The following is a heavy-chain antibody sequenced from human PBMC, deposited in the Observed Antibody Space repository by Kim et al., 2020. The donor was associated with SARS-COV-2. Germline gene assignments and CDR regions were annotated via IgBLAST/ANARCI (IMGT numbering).Heavy chain of an antibody. CDR1: GGSFSGYY. J-gene: IGHJ6*02. CDR2: INHSGST. V-gene: IGHV4-34*01. D-gene: IGHD6-19*01. CDR3: ALQAGYYYYYYGMDV. Sequence: SETLSLTCAVYGGSFSGYYWSWIRQPPGKGLEWIGEINHSGSTNYNPSLKSRVTISVDTSKNQFSLKLSSVTAADTAVYYCALQAGYYYYYYGMDVWGQGTTVTVSS.